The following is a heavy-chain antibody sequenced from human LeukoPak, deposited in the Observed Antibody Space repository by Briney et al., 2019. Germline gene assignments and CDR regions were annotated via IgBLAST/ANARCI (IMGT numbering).Heavy chain of an antibody. V-gene: IGHV1-69*13. CDR3: ARSITMVRGYDY. D-gene: IGHD3-10*01. CDR1: GYSFSNYY. J-gene: IGHJ4*02. Sequence: GASVKVSCKTSGYSFSNYYIHWVRQAPGQGLEWMGGIIPIFGTANYAQKSQGRVTITADESTSTAYMELSSLRSEDTAVYYCARSITMVRGYDYWGQGTLVTVSS. CDR2: IIPIFGTA.